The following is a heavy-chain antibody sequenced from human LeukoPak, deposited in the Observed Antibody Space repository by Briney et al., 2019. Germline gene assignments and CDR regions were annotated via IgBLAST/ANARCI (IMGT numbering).Heavy chain of an antibody. CDR3: ARASCSGGTCPRGWYFDY. CDR1: DGSISTYY. Sequence: SETLSLTCTVSDGSISTYYWSWIRQPPGKGLEWIGYIYYSGSTNYNPSLKSRVTISIDTSKKQFSLRLSSVTAADTAVYYCARASCSGGTCPRGWYFDYWGQGTLVTVSS. D-gene: IGHD2-15*01. V-gene: IGHV4-59*01. CDR2: IYYSGST. J-gene: IGHJ4*02.